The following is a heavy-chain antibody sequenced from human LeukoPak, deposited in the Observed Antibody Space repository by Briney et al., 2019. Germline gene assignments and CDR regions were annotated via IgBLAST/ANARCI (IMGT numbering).Heavy chain of an antibody. J-gene: IGHJ4*02. CDR1: GFTFSSYA. CDR2: ISGSGGST. V-gene: IGHV3-23*01. D-gene: IGHD6-13*01. CDR3: AKASRGYSSSWYYFDY. Sequence: GGSLRLSCAASGFTFSSYAMSWVRQAPGKGLEWVSAISGSGGSTYYADSVKGRFTISRDNSKNTLYLQMNSLRAEDTAVYYCAKASRGYSSSWYYFDYWGQGTLVTVS.